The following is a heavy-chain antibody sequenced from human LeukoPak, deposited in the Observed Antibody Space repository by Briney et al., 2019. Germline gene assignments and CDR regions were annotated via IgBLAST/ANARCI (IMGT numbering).Heavy chain of an antibody. CDR1: GGSISRYF. CDR2: IYTSGSS. V-gene: IGHV4-4*07. D-gene: IGHD4-11*01. CDR3: ARDFQPCSNYLNYYYMDV. Sequence: PSEALSDTRTVSGGSISRYFWSCIPPPAREGLGWIGRIYTSGSSNYNSSLKSRVTISVDKSKNQFSLKLSSVTAADTDVYYCARDFQPCSNYLNYYYMDVWGKGTTVTVSS. J-gene: IGHJ6*03.